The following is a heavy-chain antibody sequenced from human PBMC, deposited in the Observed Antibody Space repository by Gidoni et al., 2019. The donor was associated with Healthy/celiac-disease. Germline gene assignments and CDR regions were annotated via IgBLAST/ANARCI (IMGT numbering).Heavy chain of an antibody. V-gene: IGHV4-34*01. CDR1: VGSFSGYY. J-gene: IGHJ4*02. D-gene: IGHD6-13*01. CDR2: INHSGST. Sequence: QVQLQQWGAGLVKPSETLSLTCAVYVGSFSGYYWSWIRQPPGKGLEWIGEINHSGSTNYNPSLKSQVTISVETSKNQFSLKLSSVTAADTAVYYCARGQQLVPADYWGQGTLVTVSS. CDR3: ARGQQLVPADY.